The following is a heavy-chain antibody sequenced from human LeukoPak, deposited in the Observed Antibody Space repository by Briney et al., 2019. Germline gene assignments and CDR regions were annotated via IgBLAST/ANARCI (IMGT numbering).Heavy chain of an antibody. D-gene: IGHD2-2*01. CDR3: ARYYQLLVFDH. Sequence: PGGSLRLSCAASGFTVSSNYMSWVRQAPGKGLEWVSVIYSGGSTYYADSVKGRFTISRDNSKNTLYLQMNSLRAEDTAVYYCARYYQLLVFDHWGQGTLVTVSS. CDR2: IYSGGST. V-gene: IGHV3-66*01. J-gene: IGHJ4*02. CDR1: GFTVSSNY.